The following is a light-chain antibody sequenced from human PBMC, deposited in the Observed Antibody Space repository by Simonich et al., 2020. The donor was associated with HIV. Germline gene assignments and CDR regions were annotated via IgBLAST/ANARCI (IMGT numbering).Light chain of an antibody. CDR2: EGS. J-gene: IGLJ3*02. Sequence: QSALTQPASVSGSPGQSITISCTGTGSDVGVYNYVSWYQQHPGKAPKLTIYEGSKRPSGVANRFSGSKSGNTASLTISGLQAEDEADYYCCSYAGSSTWVFGGGTKLTVL. V-gene: IGLV2-23*01. CDR1: GSDVGVYNY. CDR3: CSYAGSSTWV.